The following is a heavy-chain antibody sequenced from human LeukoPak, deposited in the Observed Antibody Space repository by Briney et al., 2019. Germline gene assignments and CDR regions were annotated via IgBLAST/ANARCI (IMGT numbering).Heavy chain of an antibody. D-gene: IGHD3-3*01. CDR3: AREEVTTIFGVPKVFDY. V-gene: IGHV4-61*02. J-gene: IGHJ4*02. CDR1: GGSISSGSYY. CDR2: IYTSGST. Sequence: SETLSLTCTVSGGSISSGSYYWSWIRQPAGKGLEWIGRIYTSGSTNYNPSLKSRVTISVDTSKNQFSLKLSSVTAADTAVYYCAREEVTTIFGVPKVFDYWGQGTLVTVSS.